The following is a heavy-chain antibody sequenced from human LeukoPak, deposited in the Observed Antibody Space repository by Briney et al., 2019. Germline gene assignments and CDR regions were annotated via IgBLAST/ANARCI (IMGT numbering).Heavy chain of an antibody. Sequence: GGSLRLSCAASGFTFNNYAMSWDRQAPGKGLEWVSAISGSGGTTYYADSVKGRFTISRDNSKNTLYLQMNSLRAEDTAVYYCARDRDIGYYYYYYGMDVWGQGTTVTVSS. V-gene: IGHV3-23*01. CDR1: GFTFNNYA. D-gene: IGHD2-15*01. J-gene: IGHJ6*02. CDR3: ARDRDIGYYYYYYGMDV. CDR2: ISGSGGTT.